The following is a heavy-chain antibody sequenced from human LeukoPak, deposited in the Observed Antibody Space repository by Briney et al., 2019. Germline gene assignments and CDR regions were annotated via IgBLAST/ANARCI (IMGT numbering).Heavy chain of an antibody. CDR2: INSDGSWT. J-gene: IGHJ4*02. Sequence: GGSLRPSCAASGTYWTHWVRQAPGKGLVWVSHINSDGSWTGYADSVKGRFTISKDNAKNTVSLQMNNLRAEDTAVYYCVTFYETYWGRGTLVTVSS. V-gene: IGHV3-74*01. CDR1: GTYW. CDR3: VTFYETY. D-gene: IGHD2/OR15-2a*01.